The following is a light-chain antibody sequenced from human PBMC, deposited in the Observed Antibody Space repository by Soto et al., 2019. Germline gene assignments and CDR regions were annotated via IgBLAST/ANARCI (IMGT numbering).Light chain of an antibody. Sequence: DIQMTQSPSSLSASVGDRVTITCRASQSISSYLNWYQQKPGKAPKLLIYDASTLQSGVPSRFSGSGSGTDFTLTISSLQPEDSATYYCQQSYNTPITIGQGTRLEIK. V-gene: IGKV1-39*01. J-gene: IGKJ5*01. CDR2: DAS. CDR3: QQSYNTPIT. CDR1: QSISSY.